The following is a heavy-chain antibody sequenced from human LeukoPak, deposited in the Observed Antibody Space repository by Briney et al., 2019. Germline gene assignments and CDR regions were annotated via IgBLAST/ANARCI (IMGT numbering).Heavy chain of an antibody. CDR2: IKSKTDGGTT. J-gene: IGHJ4*02. CDR3: TSIAVAGTDFDY. Sequence: GGSLRLSCAAYGFTFSNAWMSWVRQAPGKGLEWDGRIKSKTDGGTTDYAAPVKGRFTISRDDTKNTLDLQMNSLKTEDTAVYYCTSIAVAGTDFDYWGQGTLVTVSS. CDR1: GFTFSNAW. D-gene: IGHD6-19*01. V-gene: IGHV3-15*01.